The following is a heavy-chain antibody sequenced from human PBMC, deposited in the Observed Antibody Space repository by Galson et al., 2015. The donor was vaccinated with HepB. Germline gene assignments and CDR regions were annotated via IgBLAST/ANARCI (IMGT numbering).Heavy chain of an antibody. CDR3: ARDLRKFRYFDC. J-gene: IGHJ4*02. V-gene: IGHV3-23*01. CDR2: ISGSGGNT. Sequence: SLRLSCAASGFTFNNYAMSWVRQAPGKGLEWVSAISGSGGNTFYADSVNGRFTISRDNSKSTLYLQMNSLRAEDTAVYYCARDLRKFRYFDCWGQGTLVTVPS. CDR1: GFTFNNYA.